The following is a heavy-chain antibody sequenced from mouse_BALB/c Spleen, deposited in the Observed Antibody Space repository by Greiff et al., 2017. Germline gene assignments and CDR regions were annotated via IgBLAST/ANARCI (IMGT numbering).Heavy chain of an antibody. CDR2: INPYNDGT. V-gene: IGHV1-14*01. J-gene: IGHJ2*01. CDR3: ARAKYGNYPYFDY. CDR1: GYTFSSYV. D-gene: IGHD2-10*02. Sequence: EVQLQQSGPELVKPGASVKMSCKASGYTFSSYVMHWVKQKPGQGLEWIGYINPYNDGTKYNEKFKGKATLTSDKSSSTAYMELSSLTSEDSAVYDCARAKYGNYPYFDYWGQGTTLTVSS.